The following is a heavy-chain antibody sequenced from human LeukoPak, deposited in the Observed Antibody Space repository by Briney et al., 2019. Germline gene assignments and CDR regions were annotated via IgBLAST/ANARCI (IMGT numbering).Heavy chain of an antibody. CDR3: AREDDREGYFDY. CDR1: GFTFSSYS. Sequence: GGSLRLSCAASGFTFSSYSMNWVRQAPGKGLEWVSSISSSSSYIYYADSVKGRFTISRDNAKNSLYLQMNSLRAEDTAVYYCAREDDREGYFDYWGQGTLVTVSS. J-gene: IGHJ4*02. V-gene: IGHV3-21*01. D-gene: IGHD3-22*01. CDR2: ISSSSSYI.